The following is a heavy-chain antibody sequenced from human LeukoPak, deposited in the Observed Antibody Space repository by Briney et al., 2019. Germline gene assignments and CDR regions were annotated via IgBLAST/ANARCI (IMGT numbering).Heavy chain of an antibody. CDR3: AKDEYSGYGSFDY. J-gene: IGHJ4*02. D-gene: IGHD5-12*01. Sequence: GGSLRLSCAASRFTFTSYAMSWVRQAPGKGLEWVSAISEGSTYYADSVKGRFTISRDNSKNTLYLQMNSLRAEDTAVYYCAKDEYSGYGSFDYWGQGTLVTVSS. CDR2: ISEGST. V-gene: IGHV3-23*01. CDR1: RFTFTSYA.